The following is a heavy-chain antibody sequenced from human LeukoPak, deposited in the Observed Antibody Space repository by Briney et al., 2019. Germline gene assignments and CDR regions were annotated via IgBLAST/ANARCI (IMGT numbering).Heavy chain of an antibody. CDR1: GFTFSSYE. CDR3: ARDRTSSPVSDVCDI. V-gene: IGHV3-48*03. CDR2: ISSSGTTI. J-gene: IGHJ3*02. D-gene: IGHD2-2*01. Sequence: GGSLRLSCAASGFTFSSYEMNWVRQAPGKGLEWVSHISSSGTTIYYADSVRGRFTISRDNANNSLYLQMNSLRDEDTAVYYCARDRTSSPVSDVCDIWGRGTMVTVSS.